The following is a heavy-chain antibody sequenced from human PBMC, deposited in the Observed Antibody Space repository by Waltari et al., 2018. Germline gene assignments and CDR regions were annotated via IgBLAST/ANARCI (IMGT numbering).Heavy chain of an antibody. CDR1: GSTFTSYD. J-gene: IGHJ6*02. CDR3: ARGGIAAAGTRYYYAMDV. Sequence: QVQLVQSGAEVKKPGASVKVSCKASGSTFTSYDITWFRQATGQGLEWMGWMNPNSGDTAYAQKFQGRVTMTKNTSINTAYMELSSLRSEDTAVYYCARGGIAAAGTRYYYAMDVWGQGTTVIVSS. V-gene: IGHV1-8*01. D-gene: IGHD6-13*01. CDR2: MNPNSGDT.